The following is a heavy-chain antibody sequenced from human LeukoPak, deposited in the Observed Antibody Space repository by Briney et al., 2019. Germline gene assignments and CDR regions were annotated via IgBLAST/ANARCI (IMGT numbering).Heavy chain of an antibody. D-gene: IGHD6-6*01. Sequence: GGSLRLSCAASGFTFSTYYMNWVRQAPGKGLEWVSFITGSSSYIYDTDPVKGRFTISRDNAKNSLFLQMNSLRDEDTAVYYCASGFSSSPYFDYWGQGTLVTVSS. J-gene: IGHJ4*02. V-gene: IGHV3-21*01. CDR2: ITGSSSYI. CDR3: ASGFSSSPYFDY. CDR1: GFTFSTYY.